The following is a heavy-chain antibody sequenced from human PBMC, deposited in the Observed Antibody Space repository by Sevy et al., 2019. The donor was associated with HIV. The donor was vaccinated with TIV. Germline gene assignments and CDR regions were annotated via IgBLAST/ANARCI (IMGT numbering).Heavy chain of an antibody. Sequence: GGSLRLSCSASGFTFSSYAMSWVRQAPGRGLEWVSVISGSGAGTYYADSVKGRFTISRDNAKNSMFLQMNSLRPEDTAVYYCARDRDDYASGRRHPYYYYHGMDVWGQGTTVTVSS. CDR3: ARDRDDYASGRRHPYYYYHGMDV. J-gene: IGHJ6*02. V-gene: IGHV3-23*01. CDR1: GFTFSSYA. D-gene: IGHD3-10*01. CDR2: ISGSGAGT.